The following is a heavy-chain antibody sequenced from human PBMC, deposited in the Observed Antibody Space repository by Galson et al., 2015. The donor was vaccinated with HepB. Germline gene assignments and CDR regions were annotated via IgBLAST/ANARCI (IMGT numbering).Heavy chain of an antibody. CDR3: AKGEYGDYEYGMDV. D-gene: IGHD3-16*01. J-gene: IGHJ6*02. CDR1: GFTFDDYA. CDR2: ISWNSGSI. Sequence: SLRLSCAASGFTFDDYAMHWVRQAPGKGLEWVSGISWNSGSIGYADSVKGRFTISRDNAKNSLYLQMNSLRAEDTALYYCAKGEYGDYEYGMDVWGQGTTVTVSS. V-gene: IGHV3-9*01.